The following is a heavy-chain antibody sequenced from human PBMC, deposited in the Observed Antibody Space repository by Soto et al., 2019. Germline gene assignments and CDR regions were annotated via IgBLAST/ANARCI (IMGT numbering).Heavy chain of an antibody. D-gene: IGHD1-1*01. CDR2: IYATGTT. V-gene: IGHV4-4*07. Sequence: PENLRVTCTVSGASIRGFYWSWIRKSAGKGLEWIGRIYATGTTDYNPSLKSRVMMSVDASKKQFSLKLRSVTAADTAVYEGWRDRTKPFRDWVDPWAEG. CDR3: WRDRTKPFRDWVDP. CDR1: GASIRGFY. J-gene: IGHJ5*02.